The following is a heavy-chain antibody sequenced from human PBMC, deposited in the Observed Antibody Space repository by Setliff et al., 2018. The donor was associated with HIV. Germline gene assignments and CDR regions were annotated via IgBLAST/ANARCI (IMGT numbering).Heavy chain of an antibody. CDR1: GASISSSSYY. CDR2: IYYTGST. J-gene: IGHJ5*02. D-gene: IGHD6-19*01. V-gene: IGHV4-39*01. Sequence: SETLSLTCSVSGASISSSSYYWGWIRQPPGEGLEWIGSIYYTGSTYYNPSLKSRVTISVDTSKNQFSLKLSSVTAADTAVYYCARRTYGSGRSDPWGQGTLVTVSS. CDR3: ARRTYGSGRSDP.